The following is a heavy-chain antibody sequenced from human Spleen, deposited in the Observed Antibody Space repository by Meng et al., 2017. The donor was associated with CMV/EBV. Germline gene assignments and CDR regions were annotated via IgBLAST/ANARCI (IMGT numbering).Heavy chain of an antibody. CDR3: ARTTSGSYHFDY. CDR2: IYYSGST. V-gene: IGHV4-30-4*08. Sequence: SETLSLTCTVSGGSISTGDYYWSWIRQPPGKGLEWIGYIYYSGSTYYNLSLKSRVTISVDTSKNQFSLKLSSVTAADTAVYYCARTTSGSYHFDYWGQGTLVTVSS. D-gene: IGHD1-26*01. CDR1: GGSISTGDYY. J-gene: IGHJ4*02.